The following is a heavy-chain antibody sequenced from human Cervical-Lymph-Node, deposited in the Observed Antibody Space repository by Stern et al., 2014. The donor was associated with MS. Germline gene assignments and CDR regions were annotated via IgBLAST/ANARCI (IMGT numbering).Heavy chain of an antibody. CDR1: GFTFSSYG. CDR2: IWYDGSNK. CDR3: ARRGYSYGSNAFDI. J-gene: IGHJ3*02. V-gene: IGHV3-33*01. D-gene: IGHD5-18*01. Sequence: MQLVESGGGVVQPGRSLRLSCAASGFTFSSYGMHWVRQAPGKGLEWVAVIWYDGSNKYYADSVKGRFTISRDNSKNTLYLQMNSLRAEDTAVYYCARRGYSYGSNAFDIWGQGTMVTVSS.